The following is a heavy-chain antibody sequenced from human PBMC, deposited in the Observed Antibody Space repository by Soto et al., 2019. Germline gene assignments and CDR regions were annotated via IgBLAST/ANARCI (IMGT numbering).Heavy chain of an antibody. D-gene: IGHD3-3*01. CDR2: ISSSSSYI. CDR3: ARDGTTIFGVVIIGAYFDY. V-gene: IGHV3-21*01. J-gene: IGHJ4*02. Sequence: EVQLVESGGGLVKPGGSLRLSCAASGFTFSSYSMNWVRQAPGKGLEWVSSISSSSSYIYYADSVKGRFTISRDNAKNSLYLQMNSLRAEDTAVYYCARDGTTIFGVVIIGAYFDYWGQGTLVTVSS. CDR1: GFTFSSYS.